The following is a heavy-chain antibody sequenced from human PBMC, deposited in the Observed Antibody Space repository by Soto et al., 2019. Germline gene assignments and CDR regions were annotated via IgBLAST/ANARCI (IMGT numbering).Heavy chain of an antibody. V-gene: IGHV4-59*01. CDR3: ASDRSSGWDQGYGMDV. Sequence: PSETLSLTCTVSGGSISTYYWSWIRQPPGKGLEWIGYIYYSGSTSYNPSLKSRVTISVDTSKNQFSLNLRSVTAADTAVYYCASDRSSGWDQGYGMDVWGQGTTVTVSS. D-gene: IGHD6-19*01. CDR1: GGSISTYY. CDR2: IYYSGST. J-gene: IGHJ6*02.